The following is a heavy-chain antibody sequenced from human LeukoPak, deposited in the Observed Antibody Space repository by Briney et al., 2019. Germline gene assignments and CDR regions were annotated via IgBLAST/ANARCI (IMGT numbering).Heavy chain of an antibody. D-gene: IGHD3-10*01. CDR1: GXTFSSYG. V-gene: IGHV3-33*01. Sequence: PGGSLRLSCAASGXTFSSYGMHWVRQAPGKGLEWVAVIWYDGNYQYYADSVKGRFTISRDNSKSTLYLEMNSLRVEDTAVYYCARDVVRGLNWFDPWGQGVLVTVSS. CDR2: IWYDGNYQ. CDR3: ARDVVRGLNWFDP. J-gene: IGHJ5*02.